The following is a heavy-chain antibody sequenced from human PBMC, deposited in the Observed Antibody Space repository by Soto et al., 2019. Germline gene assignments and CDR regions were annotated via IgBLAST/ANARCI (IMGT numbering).Heavy chain of an antibody. J-gene: IGHJ4*02. CDR2: IYYSGST. D-gene: IGHD4-4*01. V-gene: IGHV4-30-4*01. Sequence: PSETLSLTCTVSGGSISSGDYYWSWIRQPSGKGLEWIGYIYYSGSTYYNPSLKSRVTISVDTSKNQFSLKLSSVTAADTAVYYCATPVIEYSNPFDYWGQHTLVTVSS. CDR3: ATPVIEYSNPFDY. CDR1: GGSISSGDYY.